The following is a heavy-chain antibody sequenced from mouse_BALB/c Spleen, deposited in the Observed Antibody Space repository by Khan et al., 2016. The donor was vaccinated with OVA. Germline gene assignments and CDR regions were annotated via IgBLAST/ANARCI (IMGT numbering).Heavy chain of an antibody. J-gene: IGHJ3*01. D-gene: IGHD2-14*01. Sequence: VELVESGAELARPGASVKMSCKASGYTFTTYTIHWVKQGPGQGLEWIGYIIPTNGNANYNQKFKDRATLTADKSSNTAYMQLSSLTSEDSALYYCAREGAYYRSDGWFAYWGQGTLVTVSA. CDR2: IIPTNGNA. CDR1: GYTFTTYT. V-gene: IGHV1-4*01. CDR3: AREGAYYRSDGWFAY.